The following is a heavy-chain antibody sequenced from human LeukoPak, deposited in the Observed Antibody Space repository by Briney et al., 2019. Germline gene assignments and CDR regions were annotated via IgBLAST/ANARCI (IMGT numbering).Heavy chain of an antibody. CDR2: IKQDGSVK. CDR1: GFTFSSYW. CDR3: ATLWFGDYYYYYGMDV. J-gene: IGHJ6*04. V-gene: IGHV3-7*03. Sequence: AGGSLRLSCAASGFTFSSYWMSWVRQAPGKGLEWVANIKQDGSVKYYVDSVKGRFTISRDNAKNSLYLQMNSLRAEDTAVYYCATLWFGDYYYYYGMDVWGKGTTVTVSS. D-gene: IGHD3-10*01.